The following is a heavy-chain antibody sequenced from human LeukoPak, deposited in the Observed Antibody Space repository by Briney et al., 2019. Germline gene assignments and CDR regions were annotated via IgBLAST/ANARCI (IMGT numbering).Heavy chain of an antibody. J-gene: IGHJ4*02. CDR3: ARVVIDGLGIDY. CDR2: IWYDGSNK. CDR1: GFTFSSYG. Sequence: GGSLRLSCAASGFTFSSYGMHWVRQAPGKGREWVAVIWYDGSNKYYADSVKGRFTISRDNSKNTLYLQMNSLRAEDTAVYYCARVVIDGLGIDYWGQGTLVTVSS. V-gene: IGHV3-33*01. D-gene: IGHD3-10*01.